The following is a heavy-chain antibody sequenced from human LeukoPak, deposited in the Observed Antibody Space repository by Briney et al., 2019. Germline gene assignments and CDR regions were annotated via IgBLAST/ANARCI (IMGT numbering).Heavy chain of an antibody. V-gene: IGHV1-24*01. D-gene: IGHD4-17*01. Sequence: ASVKVSCKVSGYTLTELSMHWVRQAPGKGLEWMGGFDPEDGETIYAQKFRGRVTMTEDTSTDTAYMELSSLRSEDTAVYYCATEAHRSVTTPYYYMDVWGKGTTVTVSS. CDR2: FDPEDGET. J-gene: IGHJ6*03. CDR3: ATEAHRSVTTPYYYMDV. CDR1: GYTLTELS.